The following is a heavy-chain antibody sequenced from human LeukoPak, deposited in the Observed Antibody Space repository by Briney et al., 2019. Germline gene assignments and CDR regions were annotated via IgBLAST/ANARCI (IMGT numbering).Heavy chain of an antibody. CDR1: GFTFDDYA. J-gene: IGHJ4*02. D-gene: IGHD5-18*01. CDR3: AREPTAMIL. CDR2: ISWNSGSI. V-gene: IGHV3-9*01. Sequence: GRSLRLSCAASGFTFDDYAMHWVRHAPGKGLEWVSGISWNSGSIGYADSVKGRFTISRDNAKNSLYLQMNSLRAEDTAVYYCAREPTAMILWGQGTLVTVSS.